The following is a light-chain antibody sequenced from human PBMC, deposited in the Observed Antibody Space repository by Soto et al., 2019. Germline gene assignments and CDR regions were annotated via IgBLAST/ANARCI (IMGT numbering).Light chain of an antibody. CDR2: EVS. J-gene: IGLJ3*02. Sequence: QSALTQPASVSGSPGQSITISCTGTSSDVGGYNYLSWYQQHPGKAPKVMIYEVSNRPSGVSNRFSGSKSGNTASLTISGLQADDEADYYCSSYTSSGTPVFGGGTKVTVL. CDR1: SSDVGGYNY. CDR3: SSYTSSGTPV. V-gene: IGLV2-14*01.